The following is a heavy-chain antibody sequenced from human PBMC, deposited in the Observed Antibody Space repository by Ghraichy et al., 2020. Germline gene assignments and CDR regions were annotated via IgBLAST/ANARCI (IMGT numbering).Heavy chain of an antibody. CDR1: GYTFNHHG. CDR3: ARDPSNTSGWHVWFDP. CDR2: ISAYNGDT. D-gene: IGHD6-19*01. V-gene: IGHV1-18*01. J-gene: IGHJ5*02. Sequence: ASGKVSCKASGYTFNHHGIIWVRQAPGQGLEWMGWISAYNGDTHYSQKFQGRVTLTTDTPTSTAYMELRSLVSDDTAVYYCARDPSNTSGWHVWFDPWGQGTLVAVSS.